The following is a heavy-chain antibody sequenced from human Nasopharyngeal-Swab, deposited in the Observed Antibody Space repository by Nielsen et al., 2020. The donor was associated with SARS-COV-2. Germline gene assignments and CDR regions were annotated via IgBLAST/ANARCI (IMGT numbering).Heavy chain of an antibody. J-gene: IGHJ6*02. D-gene: IGHD2-2*01. Sequence: RQAPGKGLDWIGEINRSGSTKYNPSLKSRVNISVDTSKNQFSLKVSSVTAADTAVYYCARGGYYCSSTSCYYYSGYYYGMDVWGQGTTVTVSS. V-gene: IGHV4-34*01. CDR2: INRSGST. CDR3: ARGGYYCSSTSCYYYSGYYYGMDV.